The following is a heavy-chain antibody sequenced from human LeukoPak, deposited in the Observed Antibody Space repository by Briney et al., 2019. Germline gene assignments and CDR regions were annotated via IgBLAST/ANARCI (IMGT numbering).Heavy chain of an antibody. CDR1: GYTFTNYG. D-gene: IGHD3-22*01. CDR3: ARVPLSDASGHYYPH. CDR2: INTGNGNT. V-gene: IGHV1-3*04. J-gene: IGHJ1*01. Sequence: ASVKVSCKTSGYTFTNYGMHWVRQAPRQSPEWMGWINTGNGNTKSSQKFQDRVTLTRDTSASTAYMELNSLDSEDTAVYYCARVPLSDASGHYYPHWGQGTLVTVSS.